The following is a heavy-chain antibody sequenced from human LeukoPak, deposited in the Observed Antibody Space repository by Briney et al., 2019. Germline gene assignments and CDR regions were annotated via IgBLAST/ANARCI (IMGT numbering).Heavy chain of an antibody. CDR1: GYTFTGYY. CDR2: INPNSGGT. V-gene: IGHV1-2*02. J-gene: IGHJ4*02. Sequence: ASVKVSCKASGYTFTGYYMHWVRQAPGQGLEWMGLINPNSGGTNYAQKFQGRVTMTRDTSISTAYMELSRLRSDDTAVYYCARSTQLWAPGDYWGQGTLVTVSS. CDR3: ARSTQLWAPGDY. D-gene: IGHD5-18*01.